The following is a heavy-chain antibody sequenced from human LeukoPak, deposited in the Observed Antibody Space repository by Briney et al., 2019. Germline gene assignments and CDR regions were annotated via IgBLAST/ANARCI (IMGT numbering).Heavy chain of an antibody. Sequence: QPGGSLRLSCAASGFTVSSNYMSWVRQAPGKGLEWVSVIYSGGSTYYADSVKGRFTISRDNSKNTLYLQMNSLRAEDTAVYYCTRTLFEDGMDVWGQGTTVTVSS. D-gene: IGHD2-21*01. CDR2: IYSGGST. V-gene: IGHV3-53*01. CDR3: TRTLFEDGMDV. J-gene: IGHJ6*02. CDR1: GFTVSSNY.